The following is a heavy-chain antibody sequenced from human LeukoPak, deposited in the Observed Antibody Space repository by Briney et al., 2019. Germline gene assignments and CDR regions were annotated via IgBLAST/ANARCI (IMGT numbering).Heavy chain of an antibody. CDR2: INDSGST. J-gene: IGHJ6*02. V-gene: IGHV4-34*01. CDR3: ARVDTAMVDYGMDV. Sequence: SETLSLTCAVYGGSFSAYYWSWIRQPPGKGLEWVGEINDSGSTNYNPSLKSRVTISVDTSKNQFSLKLSSVTAAATAVYYCARVDTAMVDYGMDVWGQGTTVTVSS. CDR1: GGSFSAYY. D-gene: IGHD5-18*01.